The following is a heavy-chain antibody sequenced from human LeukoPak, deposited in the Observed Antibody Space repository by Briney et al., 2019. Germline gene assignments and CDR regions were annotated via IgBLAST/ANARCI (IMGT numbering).Heavy chain of an antibody. D-gene: IGHD4-17*01. J-gene: IGHJ4*02. CDR3: ASYGETRAFMTTVTTVDY. CDR1: GFTFSSYS. CDR2: ISSSSSYI. V-gene: IGHV3-21*01. Sequence: KPGGSLRLSCAASGFTFSSYSMNWVRQAPGKGLEWVSSISSSSSYIYYADSVKGRFTISRDNAKNSLYLQMNSLSAEDTAVYYCASYGETRAFMTTVTTVDYWGQGTLVTVSS.